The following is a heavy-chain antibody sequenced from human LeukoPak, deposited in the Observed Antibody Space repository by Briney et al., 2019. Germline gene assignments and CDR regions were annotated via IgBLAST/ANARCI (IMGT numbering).Heavy chain of an antibody. CDR1: GGSISSYY. CDR2: IYTSGST. Sequence: SETLSLTCTVSGGSISSYYWSWIRQPAGKGLEWIGRIYTSGSTNYNPSLKSRVTMSVDTSKNQFSLKLSSVTAADTAVYYCARDPLDYGDYFLDYWGQGTLVTVSS. J-gene: IGHJ4*02. V-gene: IGHV4-4*07. D-gene: IGHD4-17*01. CDR3: ARDPLDYGDYFLDY.